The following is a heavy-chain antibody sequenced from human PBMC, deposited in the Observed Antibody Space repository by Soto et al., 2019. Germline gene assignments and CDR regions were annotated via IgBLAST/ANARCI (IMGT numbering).Heavy chain of an antibody. J-gene: IGHJ6*02. V-gene: IGHV4-34*01. CDR1: GGAFSGYH. CDR3: ATRDSYYGMDF. CDR2: INQSGST. Sequence: SETLSLTCGVYGGAFSGYHWSWIRQAPGKGLEWIGEINQSGSTNYSPSLKSRVTMSVDTSKKQFSLKLNSVTAADTALYYRATRDSYYGMDFWGQGTTVTVSS.